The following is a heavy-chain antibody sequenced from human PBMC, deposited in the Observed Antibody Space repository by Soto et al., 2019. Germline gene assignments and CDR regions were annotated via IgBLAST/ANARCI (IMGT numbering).Heavy chain of an antibody. J-gene: IGHJ4*02. CDR1: CYTFTNYG. D-gene: IGHD3-3*01. CDR3: ARVDVLRFLEWLI. CDR2: ISAYNGNT. Sequence: ASVKVSCTASCYTFTNYGISWVRQAPGQGLEWMGWISAYNGNTNYAQNLQGRVTMTTDTSTSTAYMELRSLRSDDTAVYYCARVDVLRFLEWLIWGQGILVTVPS. V-gene: IGHV1-18*04.